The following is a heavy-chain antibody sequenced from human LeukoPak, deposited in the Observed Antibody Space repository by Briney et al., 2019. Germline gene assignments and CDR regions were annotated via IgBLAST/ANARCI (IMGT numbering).Heavy chain of an antibody. J-gene: IGHJ4*02. CDR2: IIPILGIA. CDR1: GGTFSSYA. D-gene: IGHD3-22*01. V-gene: IGHV1-69*04. Sequence: ASVKVSCKASGGTFSSYAISWVRQAPGQGLEWMRRIIPILGIANYAQKFQGRVTITADKSTSTAYMELSSLRSEDTAVYYCARDQVDYYDSSGYFYYFDYWGQGTLVTVSS. CDR3: ARDQVDYYDSSGYFYYFDY.